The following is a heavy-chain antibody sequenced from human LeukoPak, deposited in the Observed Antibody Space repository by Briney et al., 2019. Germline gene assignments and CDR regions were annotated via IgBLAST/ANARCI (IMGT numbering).Heavy chain of an antibody. CDR3: ASGTWGFYDTTVGVY. CDR1: GGSISSSNYY. V-gene: IGHV4-39*07. Sequence: SETLSLTCTVSGGSISSSNYYWGWIRHPPGKGLELIGSIYYSRSTYYNPSLKSRVTISVDTSKNQFSLKLSSVTAADTAVFYCASGTWGFYDTTVGVYWGQGTLVTVSS. J-gene: IGHJ4*02. CDR2: IYYSRST. D-gene: IGHD3-22*01.